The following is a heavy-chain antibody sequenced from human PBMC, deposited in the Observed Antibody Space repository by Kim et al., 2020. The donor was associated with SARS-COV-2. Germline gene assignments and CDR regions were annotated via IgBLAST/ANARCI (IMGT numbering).Heavy chain of an antibody. CDR2: ISWNSGTI. V-gene: IGHV3-9*01. D-gene: IGHD3-22*01. CDR3: AKDYDSRGYYWFDY. J-gene: IGHJ4*02. Sequence: GKGLEWVSAISWNSGTIGYADSVRGRFTISRDNAKNSLYLQMNSLTTEDTALYYCAKDYDSRGYYWFDYWGQGTLVTVSS.